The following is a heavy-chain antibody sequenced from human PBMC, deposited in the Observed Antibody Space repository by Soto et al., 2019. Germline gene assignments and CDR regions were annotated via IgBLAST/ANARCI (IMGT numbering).Heavy chain of an antibody. J-gene: IGHJ4*02. D-gene: IGHD5-12*01. Sequence: EVQLVESGGGLVQPGGSLRLSCAASGFTFSSYWMSWVRQAPGKGLEWVANIKQDGSAKYYVDSVKGRFTISRDNAKNSLYLQMDSVRAEDTAVYYCVRNSGYDSLLLYYFDYWGQGTLGTVSS. CDR2: IKQDGSAK. CDR1: GFTFSSYW. V-gene: IGHV3-7*01. CDR3: VRNSGYDSLLLYYFDY.